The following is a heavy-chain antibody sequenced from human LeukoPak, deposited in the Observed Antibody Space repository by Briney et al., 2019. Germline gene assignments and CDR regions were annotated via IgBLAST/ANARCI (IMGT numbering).Heavy chain of an antibody. J-gene: IGHJ6*02. Sequence: PGGPLRLSCAASGFTFSTYSMNWVRQAPGQGLEWVSSVSIRSDYIYYADSVKGRFTISRDNAKNSLFLQMNSLRAEDTAIYYCARAFMGSGSYYNDYYYYGMDVWGQGTMVTVSS. CDR1: GFTFSTYS. CDR3: ARAFMGSGSYYNDYYYYGMDV. V-gene: IGHV3-21*01. CDR2: VSIRSDYI. D-gene: IGHD3-10*01.